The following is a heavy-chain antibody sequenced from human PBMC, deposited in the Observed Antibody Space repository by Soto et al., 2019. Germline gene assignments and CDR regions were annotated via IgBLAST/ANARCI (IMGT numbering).Heavy chain of an antibody. CDR2: IKQDGGEK. J-gene: IGHJ2*01. CDR3: AKEPVGPDWYFDL. Sequence: TGGSLGLSCAASGFTFSNYWMSWVRQAPGRGLEWVASIKQDGGEKYYMDSVKGRFTISKYNAKNSLYLQLNSLCGGDTVVNNCAKEPVGPDWYFDLWGCGTLVTVSS. V-gene: IGHV3-7*03. CDR1: GFTFSNYW.